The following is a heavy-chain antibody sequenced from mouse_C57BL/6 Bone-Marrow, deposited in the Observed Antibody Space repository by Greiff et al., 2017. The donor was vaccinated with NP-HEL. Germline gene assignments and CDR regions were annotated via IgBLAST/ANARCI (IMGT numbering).Heavy chain of an antibody. CDR2: IDPENGDT. V-gene: IGHV14-4*01. CDR3: TSLGRLYYFDY. Sequence: EVQLQQSGAELVRPGASVKLSCTASGFNIKDDYMHWVKQRPEQGLEWIGWIDPENGDTEYASKFQGKATITADTSSNTAYLQLSSLTSEDTAVYYCTSLGRLYYFDYWGQGTTLTVSS. J-gene: IGHJ2*01. D-gene: IGHD4-1*01. CDR1: GFNIKDDY.